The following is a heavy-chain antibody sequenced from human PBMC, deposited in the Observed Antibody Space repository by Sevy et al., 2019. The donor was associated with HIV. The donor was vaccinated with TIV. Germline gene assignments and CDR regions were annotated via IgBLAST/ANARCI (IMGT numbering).Heavy chain of an antibody. CDR3: VAEGGYRNLDF. Sequence: GGSLRLSCAASGFTFSRYWMGWVRQAPGQGLEWVANIKQDGSETKYVDSVKGRFTISRDNAKNSLYLQMNSLRAEDTAVYHCVAEGGYRNLDFWGQGTLVTVSS. CDR2: IKQDGSET. CDR1: GFTFSRYW. J-gene: IGHJ4*02. V-gene: IGHV3-7*01. D-gene: IGHD5-18*01.